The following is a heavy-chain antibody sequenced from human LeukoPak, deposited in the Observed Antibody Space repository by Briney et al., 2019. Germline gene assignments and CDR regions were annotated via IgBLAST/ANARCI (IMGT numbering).Heavy chain of an antibody. J-gene: IGHJ5*02. CDR3: ARDRADILTGSDWFDP. CDR2: IKQDGSEK. V-gene: IGHV3-7*01. CDR1: GFTFSSYW. Sequence: GGSLRLSCAASGFTFSSYWMSWVRQAPGKGLEWVANIKQDGSEKYYVDSVKGRFTISRDNAKNSLYLQMNSLRAEDTAVYYCARDRADILTGSDWFDPWGQGTLVTVSS. D-gene: IGHD3-9*01.